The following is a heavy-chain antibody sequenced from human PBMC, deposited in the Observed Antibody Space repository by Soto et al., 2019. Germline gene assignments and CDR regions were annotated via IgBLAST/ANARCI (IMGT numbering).Heavy chain of an antibody. V-gene: IGHV3-15*07. CDR2: IKSKTDGGAT. Sequence: PGGSLRLSCAASGFTFSNAWMNWVRQAPGKGLEWVGRIKSKTDGGATDYAAPVKGRFTISRDDSKNTLYLQMNSLKTEDTAVYYCTTDRDLWFGELLYTDSDYWGQGTLVTVSS. CDR3: TTDRDLWFGELLYTDSDY. D-gene: IGHD3-10*01. CDR1: GFTFSNAW. J-gene: IGHJ4*02.